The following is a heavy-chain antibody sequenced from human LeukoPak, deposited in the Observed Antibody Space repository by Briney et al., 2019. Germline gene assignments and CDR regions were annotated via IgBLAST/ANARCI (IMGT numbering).Heavy chain of an antibody. Sequence: PSQTLSLTCTVSGGSISSGGYYWSWIRQHPGKGLEWIGYIYYSGSTYYNPSLKSRITISVDTSKNQFSLKLSSVTAADTAVYYCAGVGTIFGIVQYYFDYWGQGTPVTVSS. D-gene: IGHD3-3*01. J-gene: IGHJ4*02. CDR2: IYYSGST. V-gene: IGHV4-31*03. CDR3: AGVGTIFGIVQYYFDY. CDR1: GGSISSGGYY.